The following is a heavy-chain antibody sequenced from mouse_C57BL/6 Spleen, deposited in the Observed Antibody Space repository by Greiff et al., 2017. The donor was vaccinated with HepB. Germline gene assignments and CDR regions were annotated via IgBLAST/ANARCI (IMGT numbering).Heavy chain of an antibody. V-gene: IGHV1-52*01. J-gene: IGHJ1*03. CDR3: ARLLRGGYFDV. CDR1: GYTFTSYW. D-gene: IGHD1-1*01. Sequence: QVQLQQPGAELVRPGSSVKLSCKASGYTFTSYWMHWVKQRPIQGLEWIGNIDPSDSETHYNQKFKDKATLTVDKSSSTAYMQLSSLTSEDSAVYYCARLLRGGYFDVWGTGTTVTVSS. CDR2: IDPSDSET.